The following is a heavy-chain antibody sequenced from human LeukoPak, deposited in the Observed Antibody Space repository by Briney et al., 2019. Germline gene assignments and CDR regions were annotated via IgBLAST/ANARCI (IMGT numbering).Heavy chain of an antibody. CDR3: AKDRGTTGLAPPSMDV. J-gene: IGHJ6*03. Sequence: PGGSLRLSCATSGFTFSSHDMNWVRQAPGKGLEWVSSITGSSKSIDYADSVKGRFTISRDNSKNTLYLQMNSLRAEDTAVYYCAKDRGTTGLAPPSMDVWGKGTTVTISS. CDR2: ITGSSKSI. D-gene: IGHD1-14*01. CDR1: GFTFSSHD. V-gene: IGHV3-NL1*01.